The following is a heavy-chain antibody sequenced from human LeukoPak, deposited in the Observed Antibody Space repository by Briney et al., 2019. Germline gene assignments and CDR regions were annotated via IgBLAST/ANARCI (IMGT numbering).Heavy chain of an antibody. CDR1: GGSISSYY. CDR2: IYYSGST. J-gene: IGHJ6*03. D-gene: IGHD6-13*01. V-gene: IGHV4-59*12. CDR3: ARGGRQAAAGVGYYYYYYYMDV. Sequence: PSETLSLTCTVSGGSISSYYWSWIRQPPGKGLEWIGYIYYSGSTNYNPSLKSRVTISVDTSKNQFSLKLSSVTAADTAVYYCARGGRQAAAGVGYYYYYYYMDVWGKGTTVTISS.